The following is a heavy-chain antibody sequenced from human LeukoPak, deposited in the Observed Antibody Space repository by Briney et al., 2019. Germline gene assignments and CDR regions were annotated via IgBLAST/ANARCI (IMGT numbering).Heavy chain of an antibody. D-gene: IGHD3-22*01. J-gene: IGHJ4*02. CDR2: ISAYNGNT. V-gene: IGHV1-18*01. Sequence: ASVKVSCKASGYSFTSDGISWVRQAPGQGLEWMGWISAYNGNTNYAQKPQGRVTMTTDTSTSTAYMELRSLRSDDTAVYYCARDQYYYDSSGPLDYWGQGTLVTVSS. CDR1: GYSFTSDG. CDR3: ARDQYYYDSSGPLDY.